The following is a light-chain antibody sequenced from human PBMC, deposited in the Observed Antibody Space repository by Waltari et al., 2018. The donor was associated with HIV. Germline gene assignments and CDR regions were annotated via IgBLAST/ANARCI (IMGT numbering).Light chain of an antibody. CDR3: SSYTSSSTVV. V-gene: IGLV2-14*03. J-gene: IGLJ2*01. CDR1: SSDVGGYNY. CDR2: DVS. Sequence: QSALTQPASVSGSPGQSITISCTGTSSDVGGYNYVSWYQHIPGKAPKHMIYDVSKRPSGGSNRCSGSKSGNTASLTISVLQAEDEADYYCSSYTSSSTVVFGGGTKLTVL.